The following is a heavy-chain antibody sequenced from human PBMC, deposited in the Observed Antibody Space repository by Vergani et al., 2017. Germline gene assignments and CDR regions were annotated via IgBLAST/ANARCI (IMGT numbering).Heavy chain of an antibody. J-gene: IGHJ6*02. D-gene: IGHD2-21*02. CDR2: ISSSSSTI. CDR1: GFTFSSYA. CDR3: ARAEDGGGDCDYYGMDV. V-gene: IGHV3-48*04. Sequence: VQLVESGGGVVQPGRSLRLSCAASGFTFSSYAMHWVRQAPGKGLEWVSYISSSSSTIFYADSVKGRFTISRDNAKNSLYLQMNSLRAEDTALYYCARAEDGGGDCDYYGMDVWGQGTTVTVSS.